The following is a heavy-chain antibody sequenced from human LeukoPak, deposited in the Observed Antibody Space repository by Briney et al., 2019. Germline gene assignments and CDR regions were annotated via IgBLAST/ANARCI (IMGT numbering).Heavy chain of an antibody. CDR2: ISGYDGNT. Sequence: ASVKVSCKASRYTFTSYGISWVRQAPGQGLKWKGWISGYDGNTNYARKLQGRGTMRTSTSTRQAYMEMRSLRAEDNGVYDCARGSSWNFDYWGQGTLVTVSS. V-gene: IGHV1-18*01. J-gene: IGHJ4*02. D-gene: IGHD6-13*01. CDR1: RYTFTSYG. CDR3: ARGSSWNFDY.